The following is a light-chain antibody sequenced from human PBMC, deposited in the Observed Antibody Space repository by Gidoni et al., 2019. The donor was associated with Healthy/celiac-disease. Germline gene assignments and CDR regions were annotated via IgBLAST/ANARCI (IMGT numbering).Light chain of an antibody. CDR3: QQRSNWPIT. CDR2: DAS. V-gene: IGKV3-11*01. CDR1: QSVSSS. J-gene: IGKJ5*01. Sequence: EIVFTQSPATLSLSPGERATLSCRASQSVSSSLAWYQHKPGQAPRLLIYDASNRATGIPARFSGSGYGTDFTLTISSLEPEDFAVYYCQQRSNWPITFGKGTRLEIK.